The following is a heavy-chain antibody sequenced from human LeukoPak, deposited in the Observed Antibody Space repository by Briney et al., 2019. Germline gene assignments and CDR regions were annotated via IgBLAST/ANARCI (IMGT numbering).Heavy chain of an antibody. CDR3: AGIAARPGFVY. D-gene: IGHD6-6*01. V-gene: IGHV7-4-1*02. Sequence: ASVKVSCKASGYTFSSYDMNWVRQAPGQGLEWMGWINTNTGNPTHAQGFTGRFVFSLDTSVSTAYLQISSLKAEDTAVYYCAGIAARPGFVYWGQGTLVTVSS. CDR2: INTNTGNP. J-gene: IGHJ4*02. CDR1: GYTFSSYD.